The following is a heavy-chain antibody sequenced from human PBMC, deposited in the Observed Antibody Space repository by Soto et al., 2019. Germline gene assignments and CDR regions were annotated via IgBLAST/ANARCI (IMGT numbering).Heavy chain of an antibody. CDR3: AHYTTDTYFDV. CDR2: LYWDDTR. Sequence: QITLKESSPTLVNPTQTLTLTCSFSGFSLYTGGVGVGWIRQPPGKALEWLALLYWDDTRRYNPSLKNTLTTAKDTSENQVVLTVTDMGPVDTGTYFCAHYTTDTYFDVWGKGATVTVSS. D-gene: IGHD1-1*01. CDR1: GFSLYTGGVG. V-gene: IGHV2-5*02. J-gene: IGHJ6*04.